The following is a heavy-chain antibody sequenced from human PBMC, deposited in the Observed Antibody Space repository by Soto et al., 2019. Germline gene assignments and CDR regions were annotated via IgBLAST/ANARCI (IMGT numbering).Heavy chain of an antibody. D-gene: IGHD3-22*01. V-gene: IGHV3-30*18. J-gene: IGHJ4*02. CDR3: AKAESKEVVVTYFDY. CDR2: ISYDGSNK. Sequence: GGSLRLSCAASGFTFSSYGMHWVRQAPGKWLEWVAVISYDGSNKYYADSVKGRFTISRDNSKNTLYLQMNSLRAEDTAVYYCAKAESKEVVVTYFDYWGQGXLVTVYS. CDR1: GFTFSSYG.